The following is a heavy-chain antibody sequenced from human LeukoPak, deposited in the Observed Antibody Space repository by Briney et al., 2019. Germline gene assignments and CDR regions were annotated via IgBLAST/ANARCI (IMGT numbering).Heavy chain of an antibody. CDR1: GGSINSYY. CDR2: IYSSGST. CDR3: ARGGKATVVTM. J-gene: IGHJ4*02. D-gene: IGHD4-23*01. Sequence: SETLSLTCTVSGGSINSYYWSWIRQPAGKGLEWIGRIYSSGSTNYNPSLKSRVSMSVDTSKNQSSLKLTSVTAADTAVYYCARGGKATVVTMWGKGILVTVSS. V-gene: IGHV4-4*07.